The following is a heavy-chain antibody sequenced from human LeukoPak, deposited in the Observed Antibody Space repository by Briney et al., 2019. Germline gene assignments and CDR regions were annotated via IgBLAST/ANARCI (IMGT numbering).Heavy chain of an antibody. CDR3: ASGRGRLGGNSEYYFDY. Sequence: SETLSLTCTVSGYSISSGYYWGWIRQPPGKGLEWIGSIYHSGSTYYNPSLKSRVTISVDTSKNQFSLKLSSVTAAGTAVYYCASGRGRLGGNSEYYFDYWGQGTLVTVSS. CDR2: IYHSGST. CDR1: GYSISSGYY. V-gene: IGHV4-38-2*02. J-gene: IGHJ4*02. D-gene: IGHD4-23*01.